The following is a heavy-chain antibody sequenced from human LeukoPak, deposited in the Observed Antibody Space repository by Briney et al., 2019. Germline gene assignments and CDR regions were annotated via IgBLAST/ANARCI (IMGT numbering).Heavy chain of an antibody. Sequence: ASVKVSCKASGYTFTSYDINWVRQATGQGLEWMGWMNPDSGNTGYAQKFQGRVTMIRNTSISTAYMELSSLRSEDTAVYYCARNAVVAAYNWFDPWGQGTLVTVSS. CDR2: MNPDSGNT. J-gene: IGHJ5*02. V-gene: IGHV1-8*01. CDR3: ARNAVVAAYNWFDP. D-gene: IGHD2-15*01. CDR1: GYTFTSYD.